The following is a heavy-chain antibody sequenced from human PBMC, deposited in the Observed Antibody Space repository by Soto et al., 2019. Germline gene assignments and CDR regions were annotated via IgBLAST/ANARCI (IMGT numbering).Heavy chain of an antibody. Sequence: SETLSLTCSVSGGSISTSGHYWSWIRQHPGKGLEWIGYIYYSGSTYYNPSLKSRVIISIDTSKNLFSLKLSSVTAADTAVYYCARVAKRSSNDAFDIWGQGTMVTVSS. CDR3: ARVAKRSSNDAFDI. J-gene: IGHJ3*02. V-gene: IGHV4-31*03. CDR2: IYYSGST. CDR1: GGSISTSGHY. D-gene: IGHD6-13*01.